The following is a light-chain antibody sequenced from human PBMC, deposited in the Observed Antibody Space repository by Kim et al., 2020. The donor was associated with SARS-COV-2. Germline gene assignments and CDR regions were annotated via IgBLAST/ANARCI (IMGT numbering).Light chain of an antibody. V-gene: IGKV1-39*01. J-gene: IGKJ1*01. CDR2: AAS. CDR1: QSISSY. Sequence: SVGDRVTMSCRASQSISSYLNWYQQKPGKAPKLLIYAASSLQSGVPSRFSGSGSGTDFTLTISSLQPEDFATYYWQQSYSTLTWTFGQGTKVDIK. CDR3: QQSYSTLTWT.